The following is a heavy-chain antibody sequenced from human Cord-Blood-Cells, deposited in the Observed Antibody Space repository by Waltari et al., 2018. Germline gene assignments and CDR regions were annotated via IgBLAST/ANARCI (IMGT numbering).Heavy chain of an antibody. V-gene: IGHV1-2*04. J-gene: IGHJ4*02. Sequence: QVQLVQSGAEVKKPGASVKVSCKASGYTFTGYYMHWVREAPGQGLEWMGWINPNSGGTNYAQKFQGWVTMTRDPSISTAYMELSRLRSDDTAVYYCARGDSPAEYSFDYWGQGTLVTVSS. D-gene: IGHD6-6*01. CDR1: GYTFTGYY. CDR2: INPNSGGT. CDR3: ARGDSPAEYSFDY.